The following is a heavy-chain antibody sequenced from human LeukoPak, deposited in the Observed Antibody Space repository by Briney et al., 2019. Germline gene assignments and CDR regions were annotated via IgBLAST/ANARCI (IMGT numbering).Heavy chain of an antibody. CDR3: ARVRGYCSSTICYRYYFDY. D-gene: IGHD2-2*01. Sequence: ASVKVSCKASGGTFSSYAISWVRQAPGQGLEWMGGIIPIFGTANYAQKFQGRVTITADESTSAAYMELSSLRSEDTAVYYCARVRGYCSSTICYRYYFDYWGQGTLVTVSS. J-gene: IGHJ4*02. CDR1: GGTFSSYA. V-gene: IGHV1-69*13. CDR2: IIPIFGTA.